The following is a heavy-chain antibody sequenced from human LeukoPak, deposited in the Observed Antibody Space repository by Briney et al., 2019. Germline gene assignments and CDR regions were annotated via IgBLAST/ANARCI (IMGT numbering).Heavy chain of an antibody. J-gene: IGHJ4*02. CDR2: ISGDGDST. CDR3: ATNLADYGHY. D-gene: IGHD4-17*01. V-gene: IGHV3-23*01. CDR1: GFTFSSYA. Sequence: GGSLRLSCAASGFTFSSYAMSWVRQAPGKGLEWVSGISGDGDSTYYADSVKGRFTISRDNSKNTLFLQMNSVRAEDTAVYYCATNLADYGHYWGQGTLVTVSS.